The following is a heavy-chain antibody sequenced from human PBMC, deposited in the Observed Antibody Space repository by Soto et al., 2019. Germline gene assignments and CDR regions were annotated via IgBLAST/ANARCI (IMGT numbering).Heavy chain of an antibody. CDR2: INMDGTNS. Sequence: GGSLRLSCAASGFTFSNDWMHWVRQGPGKGLVWLSRINMDGTNSNYADSVKGRFAISRDNAKNTLYLQMDSLRVEDTAVYFCARGPRGVYGNDYWGQGALVDVSS. CDR1: GFTFSNDW. J-gene: IGHJ4*02. D-gene: IGHD2-8*01. V-gene: IGHV3-74*01. CDR3: ARGPRGVYGNDY.